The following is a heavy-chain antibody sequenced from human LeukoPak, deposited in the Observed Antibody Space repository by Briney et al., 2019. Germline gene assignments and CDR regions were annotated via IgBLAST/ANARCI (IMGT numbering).Heavy chain of an antibody. CDR3: AREGSGSYLFDY. CDR2: IYVSGST. J-gene: IGHJ4*02. Sequence: LETLSLTCTVSGGPIINYYYTWIRQPAGKGLEWIGRIYVSGSTNYNPSLKSRVTMSLDTSKNQFSLRLSSVTAADTAVYYCAREGSGSYLFDYWGWGTLVTVSS. V-gene: IGHV4-4*07. D-gene: IGHD1-26*01. CDR1: GGPIINYY.